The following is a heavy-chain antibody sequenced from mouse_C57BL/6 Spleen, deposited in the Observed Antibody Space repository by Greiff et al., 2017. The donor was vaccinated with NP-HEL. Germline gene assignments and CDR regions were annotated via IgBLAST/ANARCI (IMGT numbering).Heavy chain of an antibody. J-gene: IGHJ4*01. Sequence: QVQLQQSGAELVRPGASVTLSCKASGYTFTDYEMHWVMQTPVHGLEWIGAIDPETGGTAYNQKFKGKAILTADKSSSTAYMELRSLTSEDSAVYYCTRVYAMDYWGQGTSVTVSS. CDR1: GYTFTDYE. V-gene: IGHV1-15*01. CDR2: IDPETGGT. CDR3: TRVYAMDY.